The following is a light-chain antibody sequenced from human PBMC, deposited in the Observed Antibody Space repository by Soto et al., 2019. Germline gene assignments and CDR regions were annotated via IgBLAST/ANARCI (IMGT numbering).Light chain of an antibody. J-gene: IGLJ2*01. CDR3: QSYDSGLRGSV. Sequence: QSVLTQSPSVSGAPGQRVTISCTGSSSNIGSLYDVNWCQHVPGTAPKLLIYDNSNRPSGVPDRFSGSKSGTSASLAITGLQAEDEADYYCQSYDSGLRGSVFGGGTKLTVL. V-gene: IGLV1-40*01. CDR1: SSNIGSLYD. CDR2: DNS.